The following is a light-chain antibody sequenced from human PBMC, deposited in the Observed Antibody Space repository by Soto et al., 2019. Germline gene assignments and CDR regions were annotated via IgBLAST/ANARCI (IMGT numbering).Light chain of an antibody. CDR1: QDVGRY. CDR2: GAS. J-gene: IGKJ1*01. Sequence: AIRMTQSPSSLSASAGDRVAIACRASQDVGRYLAWYQQKPGQAPKLLIYGASTLQSGVPSRFSGGGSGTDFTLTISCLQSEDVATYYCQHYKNDPWTFGQGTKVDIK. V-gene: IGKV1-8*01. CDR3: QHYKNDPWT.